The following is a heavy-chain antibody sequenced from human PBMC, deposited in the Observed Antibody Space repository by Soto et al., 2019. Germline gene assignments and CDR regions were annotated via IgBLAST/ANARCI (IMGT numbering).Heavy chain of an antibody. CDR2: IYPGDSDT. D-gene: IGHD3-16*01. CDR3: ARHPIMITFGGVYGMDV. Sequence: PGESLKISCKGSGYSFTSYWIGWVRQMPGKGLEWMGIIYPGDSDTRYSPSFQGQVTISADKSISTAYLQWSSLKASDTAMYYCARHPIMITFGGVYGMDVWGQGTTVTVSS. CDR1: GYSFTSYW. V-gene: IGHV5-51*01. J-gene: IGHJ6*02.